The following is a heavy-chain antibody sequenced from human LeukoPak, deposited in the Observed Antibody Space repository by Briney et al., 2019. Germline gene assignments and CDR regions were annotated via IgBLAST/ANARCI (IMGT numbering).Heavy chain of an antibody. CDR2: TYYSCRWYY. V-gene: IGHV6-1*01. CDR3: ARYHYYGDCAEYCMDV. CDR1: GSSVSGNSAA. D-gene: IGHD4-17*01. Sequence: SQSLTLTCAFTGSSVSGNSAAWNWIRQSPSKGLEWLGSTYYSCRWYYNYAVYVRIRISINPYTSKNHFSLQLNSVTPEDTAVYYGARYHYYGDCAEYCMDVWGKGTTVTVS. J-gene: IGHJ6*03.